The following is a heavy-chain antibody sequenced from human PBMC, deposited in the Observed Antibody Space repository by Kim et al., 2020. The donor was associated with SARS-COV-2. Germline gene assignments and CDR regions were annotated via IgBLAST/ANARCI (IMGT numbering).Heavy chain of an antibody. CDR1: GFTFSSYS. D-gene: IGHD3-22*01. Sequence: GGSLRLSCAASGFTFSSYSMNWVRQAPGKGLEWVSSISSSSSYIYYADSVKGRFTISRDNAKNSLYLQMNSLRAEDTAVYYCARVYDSSGYPDYWGQGTLVTVSS. CDR3: ARVYDSSGYPDY. V-gene: IGHV3-21*01. J-gene: IGHJ4*02. CDR2: ISSSSSYI.